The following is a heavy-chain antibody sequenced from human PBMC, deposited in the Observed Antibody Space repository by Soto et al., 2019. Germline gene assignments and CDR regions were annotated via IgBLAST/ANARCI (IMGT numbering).Heavy chain of an antibody. CDR3: ARRAETNGWNGFGADKYYFDF. V-gene: IGHV1-8*01. Sequence: ASVKVSCKASGYTFTSYDIYWVREATGQGLEWMGWMNPNTGNSGYAQKFQGRVTVTSDTSINTVYMELSSLRSEDTAVYYCARRAETNGWNGFGADKYYFDFWGQGTLVTVSS. J-gene: IGHJ4*02. CDR1: GYTFTSYD. CDR2: MNPNTGNS. D-gene: IGHD1-1*01.